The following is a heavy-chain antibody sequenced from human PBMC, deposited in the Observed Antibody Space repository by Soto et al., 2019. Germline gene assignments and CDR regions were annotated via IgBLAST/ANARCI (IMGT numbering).Heavy chain of an antibody. CDR1: GFSFDDYA. CDR2: ISWNSGNR. D-gene: IGHD2-21*01. V-gene: IGHV3-9*01. Sequence: GGSLRLSCAASGFSFDDYAMHWVRQGPGKGLEWVSGISWNSGNRGYADSVKGRFTVSRDNAKNSLYLQMNSLRAEDTALYYCAKSSVVGVHYFDYWGQGTLVPVSS. J-gene: IGHJ4*02. CDR3: AKSSVVGVHYFDY.